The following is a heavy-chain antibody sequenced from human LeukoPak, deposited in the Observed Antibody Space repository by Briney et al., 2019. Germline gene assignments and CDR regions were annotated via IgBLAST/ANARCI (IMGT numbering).Heavy chain of an antibody. V-gene: IGHV4-34*01. Sequence: SETLSLTCAVSGGSFSGYYWSWIRQPPGKGLEWIGEINHSGSTNYNPSLKSRVTISVDTPKNQFSLKLSSVTAADTAVYYCARGPLWFGELFHDYWGQGTLVTVSS. CDR1: GGSFSGYY. D-gene: IGHD3-10*01. CDR2: INHSGST. J-gene: IGHJ4*02. CDR3: ARGPLWFGELFHDY.